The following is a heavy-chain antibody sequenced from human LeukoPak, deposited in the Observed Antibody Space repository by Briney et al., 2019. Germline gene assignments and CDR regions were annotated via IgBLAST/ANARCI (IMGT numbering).Heavy chain of an antibody. CDR2: IYYSGST. CDR3: ARAYCSSTSCYSRGYYYYYMYV. V-gene: IGHV4-59*11. J-gene: IGHJ6*03. D-gene: IGHD2-2*01. Sequence: SETLSLTCTVSGGSISSHYWSWIRQPPGKGLEWIGYIYYSGSTNYNPSLKSRVTISVDTSKNQFSLKLSSVTAADTAVYYCARAYCSSTSCYSRGYYYYYMYVWGKGTTVTVSS. CDR1: GGSISSHY.